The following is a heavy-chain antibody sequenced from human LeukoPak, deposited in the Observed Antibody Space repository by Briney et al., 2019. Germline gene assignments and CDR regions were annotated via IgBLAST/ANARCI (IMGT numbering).Heavy chain of an antibody. CDR2: ISSGSNYI. J-gene: IGHJ4*02. CDR3: AKDARIPAANFYNF. Sequence: GGSLRLSCAASGFTFSHYSMNWVRQAPGKGLEWVSSISSGSNYIYYADSVKGRFTISRDNSKNTLYLQMNSLRAEDTAMYYCAKDARIPAANFYNFWGQGTLVAVSS. V-gene: IGHV3-21*04. D-gene: IGHD2-2*01. CDR1: GFTFSHYS.